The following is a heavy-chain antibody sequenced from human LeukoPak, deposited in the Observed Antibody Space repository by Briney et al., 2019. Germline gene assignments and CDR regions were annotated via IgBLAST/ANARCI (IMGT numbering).Heavy chain of an antibody. CDR2: IYSDNT. CDR3: ARRAGAYSHPYDY. V-gene: IGHV3-53*01. J-gene: IGHJ4*02. Sequence: GSLRLSCTVSGFTVSSDSMSWVRQAPGKGLEWVSFIYSDNTHYSDSVKGRFTISRDNSKNTLYLQMNSLRAEDTAVYYCARRAGAYSHPYDYWGQGTLVTVSS. CDR1: GFTVSSDS. D-gene: IGHD4/OR15-4a*01.